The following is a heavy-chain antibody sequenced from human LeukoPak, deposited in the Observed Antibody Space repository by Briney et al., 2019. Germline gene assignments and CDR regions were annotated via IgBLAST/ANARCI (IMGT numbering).Heavy chain of an antibody. CDR1: GGSFSGYY. CDR2: INHSGST. J-gene: IGHJ4*02. D-gene: IGHD6-19*01. V-gene: IGHV4-34*01. CDR3: ARAWGYSSGWYHDY. Sequence: SETLSLTXAVYGGSFSGYYWSWIRQPPGKGLEWFGEINHSGSTNYNPSLKSRVAISVDTSKNQFPLKLSSVTAADTAVYYCARAWGYSSGWYHDYWGQGTLVTVSS.